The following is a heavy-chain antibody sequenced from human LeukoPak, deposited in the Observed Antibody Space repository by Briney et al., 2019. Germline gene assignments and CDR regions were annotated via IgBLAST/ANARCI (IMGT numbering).Heavy chain of an antibody. CDR2: ISGSGGST. J-gene: IGHJ4*02. V-gene: IGHV3-23*01. D-gene: IGHD2-15*01. CDR3: AKSIGGVVVVAADY. CDR1: GFTFSTYA. Sequence: GGSLRLSCAASGFTFSTYAMTWVRQAPGKGLEWVSVISGSGGSTYYADSVKGRFTLSRDNSKNTLYLQMNSLRAEDTAIYYCAKSIGGVVVVAADYWGQGTLVTVSS.